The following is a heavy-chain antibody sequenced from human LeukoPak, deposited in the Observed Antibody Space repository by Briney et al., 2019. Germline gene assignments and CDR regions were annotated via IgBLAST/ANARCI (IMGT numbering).Heavy chain of an antibody. Sequence: ASVKVCCNASAATFSSYAISWVRQAPGQGLEWMGRIIPIFGIANYAQKFQGRVTITADKSTSTAYMELSSLRSEDTAVYYCARDVDYYDSSGYYYVPYYYGMDVWGQGTTVTVSS. D-gene: IGHD3-22*01. J-gene: IGHJ6*02. CDR2: IIPIFGIA. CDR1: AATFSSYA. CDR3: ARDVDYYDSSGYYYVPYYYGMDV. V-gene: IGHV1-69*04.